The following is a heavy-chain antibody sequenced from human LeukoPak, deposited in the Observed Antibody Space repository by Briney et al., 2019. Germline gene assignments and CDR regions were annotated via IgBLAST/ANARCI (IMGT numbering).Heavy chain of an antibody. CDR3: ARRRRIVGATPGAFDI. V-gene: IGHV4-34*01. Sequence: SETLSLTCAVYGGSFSGYYWSWIRQPPGKGLEWIGEINHSGSTNYNPSLTSRVTISVDTSRNQFSLKLRSVTAADTAVYYCARRRRIVGATPGAFDIWGQGTMVTVSS. CDR1: GGSFSGYY. CDR2: INHSGST. D-gene: IGHD1-26*01. J-gene: IGHJ3*02.